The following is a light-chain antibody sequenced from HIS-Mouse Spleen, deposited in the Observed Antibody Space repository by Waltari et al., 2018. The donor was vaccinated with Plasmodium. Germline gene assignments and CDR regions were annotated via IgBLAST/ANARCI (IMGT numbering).Light chain of an antibody. CDR3: SSYAGSNNLV. J-gene: IGLJ2*01. CDR1: SSAVGGDNY. CDR2: EVS. V-gene: IGLV2-8*01. Sequence: QSALPQPPSASGSPGQSVTISCTGTSSAVGGDNYVSWYQQHPGKAPKLMIYEVSKRPSGVPDRFSGSKSGNTASLTVSGLQAEDEADYYCSSYAGSNNLVFGGGTKLTVL.